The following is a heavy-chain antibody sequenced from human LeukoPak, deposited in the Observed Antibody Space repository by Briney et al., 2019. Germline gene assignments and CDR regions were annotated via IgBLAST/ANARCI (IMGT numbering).Heavy chain of an antibody. D-gene: IGHD1-26*01. J-gene: IGHJ5*02. CDR2: ISYNGGST. Sequence: GGSLRLSCSASGFTFSSYALHWVRQAPGKGLEYVSAISYNGGSTYYADSVKGRFTISRDNSKNTLYLQMSSLRAEDTAVYYCAKDTEGGRYLRNWFDPWGQGTLVTVSS. CDR1: GFTFSSYA. V-gene: IGHV3-64D*06. CDR3: AKDTEGGRYLRNWFDP.